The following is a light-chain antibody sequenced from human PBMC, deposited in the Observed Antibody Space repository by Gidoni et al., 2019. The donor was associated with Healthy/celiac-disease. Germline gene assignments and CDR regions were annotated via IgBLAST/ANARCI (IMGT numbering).Light chain of an antibody. CDR2: DAS. CDR3: QQRSNWPPALT. V-gene: IGKV3-11*01. J-gene: IGKJ4*01. CDR1: QRVSSY. Sequence: EIVLTQSPATLSLSPGERATLSCRASQRVSSYLAWYRQKPGQAPRLLIYDASNRATGIPARFSGSGSGTDFTLTISSLEPEDFAVYYCQQRSNWPPALTFGGGTKVEIK.